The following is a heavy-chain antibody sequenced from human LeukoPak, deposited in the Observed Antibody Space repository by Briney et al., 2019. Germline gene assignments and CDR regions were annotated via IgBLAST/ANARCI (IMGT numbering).Heavy chain of an antibody. CDR2: IYPGDSDT. Sequence: GESLKISCKGSGYSFTSYWIGWVRHMPGKGLEWMGIIYPGDSDTRYSPSFQGQVTISADKSISTAYLQWSSLKASDTAMYYCARVGKGIAVAGTPFDYWGQGTLVTVSS. V-gene: IGHV5-51*01. CDR3: ARVGKGIAVAGTPFDY. J-gene: IGHJ4*02. D-gene: IGHD6-19*01. CDR1: GYSFTSYW.